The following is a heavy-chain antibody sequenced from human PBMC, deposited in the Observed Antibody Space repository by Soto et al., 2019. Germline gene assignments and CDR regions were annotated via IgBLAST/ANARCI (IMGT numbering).Heavy chain of an antibody. CDR2: ISWNSGSI. J-gene: IGHJ3*02. Sequence: TGGSLRLSCAASGYTFDDYAMHWVRQAPGKGLEWVSGISWNSGSIGYADSVKGRFTISRDNAKNSLYLQMNSLRAEDTALYYCAKALAFDIWGQGTMVTVSS. CDR1: GYTFDDYA. CDR3: AKALAFDI. V-gene: IGHV3-9*01.